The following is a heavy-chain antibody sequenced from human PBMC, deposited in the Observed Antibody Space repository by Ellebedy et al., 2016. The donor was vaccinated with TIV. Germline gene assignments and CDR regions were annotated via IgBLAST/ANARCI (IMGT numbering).Heavy chain of an antibody. CDR3: ATEPKLRFLEWLSYV. CDR2: FDPEDGET. V-gene: IGHV1-24*01. Sequence: ASVKVSCXVSGYTLTELSMHWVRQAPGKGLEWMGGFDPEDGETIYAQKFQGRVTMTEDTSTDTAYMELSSLRSEDTAVYYCATEPKLRFLEWLSYVWGQGTTVTVSS. J-gene: IGHJ6*02. CDR1: GYTLTELS. D-gene: IGHD3-3*01.